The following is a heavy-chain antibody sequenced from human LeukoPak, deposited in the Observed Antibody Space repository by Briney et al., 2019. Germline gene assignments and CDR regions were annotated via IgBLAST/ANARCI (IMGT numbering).Heavy chain of an antibody. V-gene: IGHV1-69*05. CDR2: IIPIFGTA. J-gene: IGHJ4*02. Sequence: SVKVSCKASGGTFSSYAISWVRQAPGQGLEWMGGIIPIFGTANYAQKFQGRVTITTDESTSTAYMELSSLRSEDTAAYYCASRGIAASEGAQYYFDYWGQGTLVTVSS. D-gene: IGHD6-13*01. CDR3: ASRGIAASEGAQYYFDY. CDR1: GGTFSSYA.